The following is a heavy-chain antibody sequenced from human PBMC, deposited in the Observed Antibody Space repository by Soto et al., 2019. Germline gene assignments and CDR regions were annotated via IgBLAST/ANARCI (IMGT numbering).Heavy chain of an antibody. CDR3: ARVSELSPTGAFDP. Sequence: QVQLVESGGGVVQPGRSLRLSCAASGFTFSSYGMHWVRQAPGKGLEWVAVIWYDGSNKYYADSVKGRFTISRDNSKNPLYLQMNSLRAEDTAVYYCARVSELSPTGAFDPWGQGTLVTVSS. V-gene: IGHV3-33*01. CDR1: GFTFSSYG. CDR2: IWYDGSNK. D-gene: IGHD1-1*01. J-gene: IGHJ5*02.